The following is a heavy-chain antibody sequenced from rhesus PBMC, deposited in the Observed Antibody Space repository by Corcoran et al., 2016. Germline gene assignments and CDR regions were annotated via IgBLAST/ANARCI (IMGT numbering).Heavy chain of an antibody. Sequence: EVQLVQSGAEVKKPGASVKISCTASGYTFTDYYLHWVRQAPGKGFEWMGRFDPEDGEAIDTQKFQDRVTSTADTSTDKAYMELSSLRSEDTAVYYCATGRVLGAAGPDSYFDYWGQGVLVTVSS. V-gene: IGHV1-111*02. CDR2: FDPEDGEA. D-gene: IGHD6-13*01. CDR3: ATGRVLGAAGPDSYFDY. CDR1: GYTFTDYY. J-gene: IGHJ4*01.